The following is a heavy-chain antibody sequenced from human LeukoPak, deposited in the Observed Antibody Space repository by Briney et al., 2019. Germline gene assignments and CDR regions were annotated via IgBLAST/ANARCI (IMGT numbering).Heavy chain of an antibody. J-gene: IGHJ6*02. D-gene: IGHD6-13*01. CDR1: SGSFSGYY. CDR3: ARRPYSSSWVYYYGMDV. Sequence: SETLSLTCAVYSGSFSGYYWSWIRQPPGKGLEWIGEINHSGSTNYNPSLKSRVTISVDTSKNQFSLKLSSVTAADTAVYYCARRPYSSSWVYYYGMDVWGQGTTVTVSS. CDR2: INHSGST. V-gene: IGHV4-34*01.